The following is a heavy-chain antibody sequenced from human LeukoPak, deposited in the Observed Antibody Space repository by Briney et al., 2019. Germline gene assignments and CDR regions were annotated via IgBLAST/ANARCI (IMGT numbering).Heavy chain of an antibody. J-gene: IGHJ6*02. CDR3: ARTPTYGFWRGSTLAV. Sequence: GGSLRLSCAASGFTFSSYSMNWVRQAPGKGLEWVSYISGGGSNIYYADSVKGRFTVSRDDAKNSLYLQMNSLRAEDTAVYYCARTPTYGFWRGSTLAVWGQGTTVTVSS. V-gene: IGHV3-48*04. D-gene: IGHD3-3*01. CDR1: GFTFSSYS. CDR2: ISGGGSNI.